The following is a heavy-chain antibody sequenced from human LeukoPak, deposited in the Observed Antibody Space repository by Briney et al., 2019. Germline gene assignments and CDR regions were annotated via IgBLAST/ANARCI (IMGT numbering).Heavy chain of an antibody. V-gene: IGHV1-69*13. CDR2: IIPIFGTA. D-gene: IGHD3-9*01. CDR3: ARDGNDILTGYYKAPLDY. CDR1: GGTFSSYA. Sequence: SVKVSCKASGGTFSSYAISWVRQAPGQGLEWMGGIIPIFGTADYAQKFQGRVTITADESTSTAYMELSSLRSEDTAVYYCARDGNDILTGYYKAPLDYWGQGTLVTVSS. J-gene: IGHJ4*02.